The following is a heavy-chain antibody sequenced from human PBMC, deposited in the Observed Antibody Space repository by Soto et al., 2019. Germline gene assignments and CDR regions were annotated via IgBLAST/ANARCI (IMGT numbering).Heavy chain of an antibody. Sequence: EVQLVESGGGLVKPGGSLTLSCAASGFSFSNVWMSWVRQAPGKGLEWVGHIKSKSVGGTTDYTAPVKGRVTISRYEAKDKLYVQMNSVKTEDTAVYYCTTYSTQTSGDGGPGYSVQTKIHDSWGQGILVTVSS. CDR1: GFSFSNVW. V-gene: IGHV3-15*01. J-gene: IGHJ4*02. D-gene: IGHD2-15*01. CDR3: TTYSTQTSGDGGPGYSVQTKIHDS. CDR2: IKSKSVGGTT.